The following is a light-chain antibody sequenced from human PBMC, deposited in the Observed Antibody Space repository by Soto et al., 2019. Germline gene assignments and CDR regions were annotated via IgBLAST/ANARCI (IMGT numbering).Light chain of an antibody. J-gene: IGKJ1*01. Sequence: EILITQSPATLSVSPGERATLSFRASQSVSSNLAWYQQKPRQAPRLIIYGASTRATGIPARFSGSGSGAEFTLTLRSLQSEDFAVYYCQHYNNWPPWTFGQGTKV. CDR3: QHYNNWPPWT. V-gene: IGKV3-15*01. CDR2: GAS. CDR1: QSVSSN.